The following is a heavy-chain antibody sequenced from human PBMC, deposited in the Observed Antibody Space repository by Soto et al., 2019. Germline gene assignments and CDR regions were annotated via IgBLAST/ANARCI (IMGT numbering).Heavy chain of an antibody. CDR1: GFTFTSYD. D-gene: IGHD4-4*01. J-gene: IGHJ6*02. Sequence: GGSLRLSCAASGFTFTSYDMHWVRQAPGKGLEWMALILHDGSAEYYADSVKGRFTISRDNSKSTLYLQMNSLRAEDTAVYYCARSRDGYSFYFYYGMDVWGQGTTVTVSS. CDR2: ILHDGSAE. V-gene: IGHV3-30*03. CDR3: ARSRDGYSFYFYYGMDV.